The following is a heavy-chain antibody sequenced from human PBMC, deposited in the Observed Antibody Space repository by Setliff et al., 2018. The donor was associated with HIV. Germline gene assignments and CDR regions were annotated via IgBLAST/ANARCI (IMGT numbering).Heavy chain of an antibody. D-gene: IGHD3-22*01. V-gene: IGHV1-69*10. CDR1: GGTFSSYA. CDR3: ARDREYYYDNSGSPSFDY. J-gene: IGHJ4*02. CDR2: IIPILGIA. Sequence: GASVKVSCKASGGTFSSYAINWVRQAPGQGLEWMGGIIPILGIANYAQEFQGRVTITADKSTSTAYMELSSLRSEDTAVYYCARDREYYYDNSGSPSFDYWGQGTLVTVSS.